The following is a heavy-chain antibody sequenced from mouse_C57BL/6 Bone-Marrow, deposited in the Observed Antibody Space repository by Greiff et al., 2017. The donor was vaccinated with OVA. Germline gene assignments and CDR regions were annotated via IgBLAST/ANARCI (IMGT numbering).Heavy chain of an antibody. CDR3: AKIYDGNYWFAY. CDR1: GYSITSGYY. CDR2: ISYDGSN. V-gene: IGHV3-6*01. J-gene: IGHJ3*01. Sequence: DVKLQESGPGLVKPSQSLSLTCSVTGYSITSGYYWNWIRQFPGNKLEWMGYISYDGSNNYNPSLKTRISITRDTSKNQFFLKFNSVTTEETDSYYCAKIYDGNYWFAYWGKGTLVTVSA. D-gene: IGHD2-1*01.